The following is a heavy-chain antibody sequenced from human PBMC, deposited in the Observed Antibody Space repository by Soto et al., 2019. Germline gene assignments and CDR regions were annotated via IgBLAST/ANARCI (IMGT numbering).Heavy chain of an antibody. CDR1: GGSLKSGGYY. J-gene: IGHJ4*02. D-gene: IGHD1-26*01. V-gene: IGHV4-61*08. CDR2: IYYSGST. CDR3: ARKTVYSGSYFY. Sequence: SETLSLTCTVSGGSLKSGGYYWSWIRQPPGKGLEWIGYIYYSGSTNSNPSLKSRVTISVDTSKNQFSLNLSSVTAADTAVYYCARKTVYSGSYFYWGQGTLVTVSS.